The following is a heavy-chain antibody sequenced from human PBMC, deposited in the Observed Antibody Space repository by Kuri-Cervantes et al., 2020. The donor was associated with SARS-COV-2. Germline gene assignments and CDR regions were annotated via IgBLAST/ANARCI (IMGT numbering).Heavy chain of an antibody. CDR2: IIPIFGTA. D-gene: IGHD3-3*01. J-gene: IGHJ5*02. CDR1: GGTFSSYA. CDR3: ARDGRITIFGVVNNWFDP. V-gene: IGHV1-69*13. Sequence: SVKVSCKASGGTFSSYAISWVRQAPGQGLEWMGGIIPIFGTANYAQKFQGRVTITADESTSTAYMELSSLRSEDTAVYYCARDGRITIFGVVNNWFDPWGQGTLVTVSS.